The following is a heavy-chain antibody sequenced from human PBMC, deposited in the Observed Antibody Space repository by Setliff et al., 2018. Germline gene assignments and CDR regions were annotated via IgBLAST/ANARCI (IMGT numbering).Heavy chain of an antibody. CDR1: GYTFKNSA. CDR2: ISAYSGNT. D-gene: IGHD6-13*01. J-gene: IGHJ4*02. CDR3: ARAGSAPARRKGVFEY. V-gene: IGHV1-18*01. Sequence: ASVKVSCKASGYTFKNSAISWVRQAPGQGLEWMGWISAYSGNTYYAPQFQDRFIMTTDASTSTGYMELSSLKSNDTAVYYCARAGSAPARRKGVFEYWGQGTLVTVSS.